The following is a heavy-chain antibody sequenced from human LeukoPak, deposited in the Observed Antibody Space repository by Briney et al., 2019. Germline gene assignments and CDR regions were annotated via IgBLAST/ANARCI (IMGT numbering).Heavy chain of an antibody. Sequence: GGSLRLSCAASGFTYEDYTMHWVRQAPGKTLEWVALISWDGTPYYTDSVKGRFTTSRDNSKNSLYLQINSLRADDTAVYYCARDQGSMIVVRTTIWYFDLWGRGTLVTVSS. CDR2: ISWDGTP. J-gene: IGHJ2*01. CDR3: ARDQGSMIVVRTTIWYFDL. D-gene: IGHD3-22*01. CDR1: GFTYEDYT. V-gene: IGHV3-43*01.